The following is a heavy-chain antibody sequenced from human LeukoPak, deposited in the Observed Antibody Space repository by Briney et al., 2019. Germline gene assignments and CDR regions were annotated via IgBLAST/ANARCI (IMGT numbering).Heavy chain of an antibody. CDR1: GYTFTSYY. CDR2: INPSGGST. V-gene: IGHV1-46*01. CDR3: ARDFGPVDGTIFGVVISAYGTDV. Sequence: ASVKVSCKASGYTFTSYYMHWVRQAPGQGLEWMGIINPSGGSTSYAQKFQGRVTMTRDTSTSTVYMELSSLRSEDTAVYYCARDFGPVDGTIFGVVISAYGTDVWGQGTTVTVSS. J-gene: IGHJ6*02. D-gene: IGHD3-3*01.